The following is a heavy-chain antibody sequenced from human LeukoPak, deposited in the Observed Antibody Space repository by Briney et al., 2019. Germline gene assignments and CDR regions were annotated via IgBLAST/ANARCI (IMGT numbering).Heavy chain of an antibody. CDR3: ASSRYDSSGYYGIIGY. Sequence: PGGSLRLSCAASGFTFTTYWMTWVRQAPGKGLEWVANIKQDGSDKYYVDSVKGRFTISRDNARKSVYLQMNSLRAEDTAVYYCASSRYDSSGYYGIIGYWGQGALVTVSS. CDR1: GFTFTTYW. V-gene: IGHV3-7*01. D-gene: IGHD3-22*01. CDR2: IKQDGSDK. J-gene: IGHJ4*02.